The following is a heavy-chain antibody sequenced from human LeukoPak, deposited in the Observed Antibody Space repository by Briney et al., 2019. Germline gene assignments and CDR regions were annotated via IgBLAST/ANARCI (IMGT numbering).Heavy chain of an antibody. J-gene: IGHJ4*02. V-gene: IGHV4-34*01. CDR2: INHSGST. CDR3: ARGATYILTGYYRRPNYFDY. D-gene: IGHD3-9*01. CDR1: GGSFSGYY. Sequence: SETLSLTCAVYGGSFSGYYWSWIRQPPGKGLEWIGEINHSGSTNYNPSLKSRVTISVDTSKNQFSLKLSSVTAADTAVYYCARGATYILTGYYRRPNYFDYWGQGTLVTVSS.